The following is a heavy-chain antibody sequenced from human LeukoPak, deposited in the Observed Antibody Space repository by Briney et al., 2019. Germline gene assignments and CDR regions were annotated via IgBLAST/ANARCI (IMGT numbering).Heavy chain of an antibody. D-gene: IGHD4-23*01. CDR2: INWSGRST. CDR1: GFNFEDYD. Sequence: PGGSLRHSRTASGFNFEDYDMTWVRQVPGKGLEWVSGINWSGRSTGYADSVKGRFTISRDNAKNSLHLQMNNLRAGEDTALYYCAGATPRTPGHFDYWG. V-gene: IGHV3-20*04. CDR3: AGATPRTPGHFDY. J-gene: IGHJ4*01.